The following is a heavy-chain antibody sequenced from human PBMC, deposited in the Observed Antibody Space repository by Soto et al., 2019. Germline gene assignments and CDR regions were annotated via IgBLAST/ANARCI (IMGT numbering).Heavy chain of an antibody. Sequence: QVQLQESGPGLVKPSQTLSLTCTVSGGSISSGGYYWSWIRQHPGKGLEWIGYIYYSGSTYYNPSLKSRVTIAVDTSKNQLSLKLSSVTAADAAVYYCARDEARPRADAFDIWGQGTMVTVSS. V-gene: IGHV4-31*03. D-gene: IGHD6-6*01. J-gene: IGHJ3*02. CDR3: ARDEARPRADAFDI. CDR2: IYYSGST. CDR1: GGSISSGGYY.